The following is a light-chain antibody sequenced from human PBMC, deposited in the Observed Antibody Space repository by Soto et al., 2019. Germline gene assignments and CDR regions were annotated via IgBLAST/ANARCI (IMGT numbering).Light chain of an antibody. CDR3: QQYNKWPLT. J-gene: IGKJ4*01. V-gene: IGKV3-15*01. CDR2: GAS. CDR1: QSVGSN. Sequence: EIVMTQSPATLSVSPGERATLSCRASQSVGSNLAWYQQKPGQGPRLLIYGASTRATGVPARFSGSGSGTEFTLTISSLQSEDFAVYYCQQYNKWPLTFGGGTKMEIK.